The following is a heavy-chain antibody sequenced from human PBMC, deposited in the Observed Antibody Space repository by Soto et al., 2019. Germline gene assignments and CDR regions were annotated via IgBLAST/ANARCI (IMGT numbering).Heavy chain of an antibody. D-gene: IGHD1-1*01. Sequence: GASVKVSCKASGYTFTGYYMHWVRQAPGQGLEWMGWINPNSGGTNYAQKFQGWVTMTRDTSISTAYMELSRLRSDDTAVYYCAKDRPVETSFSLRLWKSTTYYYYGMDVWSQGTTVTVSS. CDR1: GYTFTGYY. V-gene: IGHV1-2*04. CDR2: INPNSGGT. J-gene: IGHJ6*02. CDR3: AKDRPVETSFSLRLWKSTTYYYYGMDV.